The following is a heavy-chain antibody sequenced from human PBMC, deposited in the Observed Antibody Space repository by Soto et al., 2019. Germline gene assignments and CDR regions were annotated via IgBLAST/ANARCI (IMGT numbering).Heavy chain of an antibody. D-gene: IGHD3-9*01. CDR1: GYTFTNYW. CDR2: IYPGDSDT. J-gene: IGHJ6*01. CDR3: AASIFYYGMDV. Sequence: PGESLKISCKGSGYTFTNYWIGWVRQMPGKGLEWIGIIYPGDSDTKYNPSFQGQVTISADKPITTTYLRWTSLKASDTAIYYCAASIFYYGMDVGGQGTTVTLSS. V-gene: IGHV5-51*01.